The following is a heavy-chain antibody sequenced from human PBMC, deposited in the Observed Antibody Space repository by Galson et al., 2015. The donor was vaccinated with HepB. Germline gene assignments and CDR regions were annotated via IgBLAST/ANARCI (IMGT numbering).Heavy chain of an antibody. CDR2: IYSGGST. V-gene: IGHV3-66*02. Sequence: SLRLSCAASGFTVSSNYMSWVRQAPGKGLEWVSVIYSGGSTYYADSVKGRFTISKDNSKNTLYLQMNSLRAEDTAVYYCARYCSGGSCYSGLHDAFDIWGQGTMVTVSS. CDR1: GFTVSSNY. D-gene: IGHD2-15*01. J-gene: IGHJ3*02. CDR3: ARYCSGGSCYSGLHDAFDI.